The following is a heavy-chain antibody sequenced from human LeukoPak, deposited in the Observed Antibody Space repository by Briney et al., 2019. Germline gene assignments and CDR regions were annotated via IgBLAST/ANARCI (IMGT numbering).Heavy chain of an antibody. CDR1: GFTFSDYY. J-gene: IGHJ4*02. Sequence: GGSLRLSCAASGFTFSDYYMSWIRQAPGKGLEWVANIKQDGSEKYYVDSVKGRFTISRDNAKNSLYLQMNTLRVEDTAVYYCVAANPNSDYWGQGTLVTVSS. V-gene: IGHV3-7*01. CDR2: IKQDGSEK. D-gene: IGHD2-15*01. CDR3: VAANPNSDY.